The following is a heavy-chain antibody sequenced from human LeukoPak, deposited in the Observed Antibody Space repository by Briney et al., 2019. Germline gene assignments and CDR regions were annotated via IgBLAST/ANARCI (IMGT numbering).Heavy chain of an antibody. V-gene: IGHV3-20*04. CDR1: GFTFSSYA. D-gene: IGHD2-15*01. CDR3: ARHEKYCFGGSCYFDY. Sequence: PGGSLRLSCAASGFTFSSYAMSWVRQAPGKGLEWVSGLDWNGGSTNYADSVKGRFTISRDNAKSSLLLQMNSLRAEDTALYYCARHEKYCFGGSCYFDYWGPGTLVSVPS. J-gene: IGHJ4*02. CDR2: LDWNGGST.